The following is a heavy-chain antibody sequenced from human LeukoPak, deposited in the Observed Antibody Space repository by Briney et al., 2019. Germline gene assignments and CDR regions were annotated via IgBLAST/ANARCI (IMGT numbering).Heavy chain of an antibody. CDR2: INPNSGGT. Sequence: GASVKVSRKASGYTFTGYYMHWVRQAPGQGLEWMGRINPNSGGTNYAQKFQGRVTMTRDTSISTAYMELSRLRSDDTAVYYCARDSSDYDYVWGSYLPNDPWGQGTLVTVSS. V-gene: IGHV1-2*06. J-gene: IGHJ5*02. CDR1: GYTFTGYY. CDR3: ARDSSDYDYVWGSYLPNDP. D-gene: IGHD3-16*02.